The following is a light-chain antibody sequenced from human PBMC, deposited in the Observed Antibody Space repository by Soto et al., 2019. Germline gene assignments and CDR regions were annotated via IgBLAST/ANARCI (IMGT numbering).Light chain of an antibody. J-gene: IGKJ4*01. CDR1: QSVNTN. Sequence: EIVLTQSPGTLSLSPGERATLSCRASQSVNTNLVWYQQKPGQAPRLLISDASTRATGIPARFSGSGSGTEFTLTISSLQSEDFAVYYCQQYDNWPVTFGGGTKVDIK. CDR2: DAS. CDR3: QQYDNWPVT. V-gene: IGKV3-15*01.